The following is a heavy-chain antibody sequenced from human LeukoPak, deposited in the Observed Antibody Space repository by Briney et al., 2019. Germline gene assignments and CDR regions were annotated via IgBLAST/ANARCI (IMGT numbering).Heavy chain of an antibody. D-gene: IGHD3-3*01. Sequence: PSETLSLTCTVSGYSISSGYYWGWIRQPPGNGLEWIGSIYHGGNTYYNPSLKSRVTISVDTSKNQFSLKLSSVTAADTAVYYCARVNNYDFHFDYWGQGTLVTVSS. CDR2: IYHGGNT. CDR1: GYSISSGYY. J-gene: IGHJ4*02. CDR3: ARVNNYDFHFDY. V-gene: IGHV4-38-2*02.